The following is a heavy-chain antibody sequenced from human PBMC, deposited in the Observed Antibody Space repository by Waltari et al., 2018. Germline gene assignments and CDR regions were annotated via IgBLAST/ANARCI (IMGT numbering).Heavy chain of an antibody. D-gene: IGHD1-7*01. J-gene: IGHJ4*02. Sequence: EVQLLESGGGLVQPGGSLRLSCTASGFTFGNYARSWVRQAPGKGVGCVSGLSGSGRDTYYAAAVRGRFTISRDNSKNTLSLQMSSLRLDDSAVYYCSGGISGTIGSDYWGQGTQVTVSS. CDR2: LSGSGRDT. V-gene: IGHV3-23*01. CDR3: SGGISGTIGSDY. CDR1: GFTFGNYA.